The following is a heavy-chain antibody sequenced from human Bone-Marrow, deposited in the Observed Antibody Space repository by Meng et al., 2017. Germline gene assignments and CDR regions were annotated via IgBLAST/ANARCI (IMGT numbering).Heavy chain of an antibody. CDR2: ISGTGDNT. V-gene: IGHV3-23*01. D-gene: IGHD3-3*01. CDR3: AREGRVTYYDFWSGYRPYYYYGMDV. CDR1: GFSFSSYA. Sequence: GGSLRLSCAASGFSFSSYAMTWVRQAPGKGLEWVAVISGTGDNTDYADSVKGRFTISRDNSKNTLYLQMNSLRAEDTAVYYCAREGRVTYYDFWSGYRPYYYYGMDVWGQGTTVTVSS. J-gene: IGHJ6*02.